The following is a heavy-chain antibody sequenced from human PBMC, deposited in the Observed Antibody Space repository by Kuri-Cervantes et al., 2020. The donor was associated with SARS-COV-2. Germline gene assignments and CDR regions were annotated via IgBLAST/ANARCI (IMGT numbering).Heavy chain of an antibody. Sequence: GGSLRLSCAASGFTLSSYSMNWVRQAPGKGLEWVSSISSSSSYIYYADSVKGRFTISRDNAKNSLYLQMNSLRAEDTAVYYCARGITMIVVVTPFDYWGQGTLVTVSS. CDR2: ISSSSSYI. CDR3: ARGITMIVVVTPFDY. J-gene: IGHJ4*02. CDR1: GFTLSSYS. V-gene: IGHV3-21*01. D-gene: IGHD3-22*01.